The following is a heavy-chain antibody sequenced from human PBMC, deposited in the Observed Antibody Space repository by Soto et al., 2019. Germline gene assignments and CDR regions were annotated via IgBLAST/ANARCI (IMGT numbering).Heavy chain of an antibody. CDR2: IYYSGNT. Sequence: QVQLQEPGAGLVKPSQTLSLTCSVSGGSISSGYYYWSWIRQPPGKGLEWIVNIYYSGNTYYNPSLKSRPIISIDTSKNQCSLKVGSVTAADTAVYYCASSSRYGMDVWGQGTTVTVSS. CDR1: GGSISSGYYY. V-gene: IGHV4-30-4*01. CDR3: ASSSRYGMDV. J-gene: IGHJ6*02.